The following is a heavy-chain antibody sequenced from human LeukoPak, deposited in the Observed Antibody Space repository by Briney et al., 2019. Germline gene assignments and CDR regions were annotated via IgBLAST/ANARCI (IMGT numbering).Heavy chain of an antibody. D-gene: IGHD6-13*01. CDR3: AREGEQLARGGFYYYYGMDV. CDR2: IYTSGST. Sequence: SETLSLTCTVSGGSISSYYWSWIRQPAGKGLEWIGRIYTSGSTNYNPSLKSRVTMSVDTSKNQFSLKLGSVTAADTAVYYCAREGEQLARGGFYYYYGMDVWGQGTTVTVSS. V-gene: IGHV4-4*07. CDR1: GGSISSYY. J-gene: IGHJ6*02.